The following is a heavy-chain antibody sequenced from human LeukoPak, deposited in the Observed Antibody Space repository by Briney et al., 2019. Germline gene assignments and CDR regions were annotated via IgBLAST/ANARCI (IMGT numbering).Heavy chain of an antibody. J-gene: IGHJ6*02. D-gene: IGHD1-1*01. CDR2: IYSGGST. CDR1: GFSVSINY. V-gene: IGHV3-53*01. CDR3: ARRHLENPFYYGLDV. Sequence: GGSLRLSCAASGFSVSINYMSWVRQAPGKGLEWVSVIYSGGSTYYADSVKGRFTISRDNSKNTLYLQMNSLRVEDTAVYYCARRHLENPFYYGLDVWGQGPTVTVSS.